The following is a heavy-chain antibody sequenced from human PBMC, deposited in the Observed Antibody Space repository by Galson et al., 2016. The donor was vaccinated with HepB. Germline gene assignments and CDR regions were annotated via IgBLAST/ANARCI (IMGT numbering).Heavy chain of an antibody. CDR3: ARGGAPPGPWLDNWFDP. J-gene: IGHJ5*02. V-gene: IGHV3-20*04. CDR2: INWSGDFT. D-gene: IGHD6-19*01. Sequence: SLRLSCAASGFNFAGNGMGWLRQAPGKGLEWVSGINWSGDFTGYADSVKGRFTISRDNANNFLSLQMHSLRVEDTAFYYCARGGAPPGPWLDNWFDPWGQGTLVTVSS. CDR1: GFNFAGNG.